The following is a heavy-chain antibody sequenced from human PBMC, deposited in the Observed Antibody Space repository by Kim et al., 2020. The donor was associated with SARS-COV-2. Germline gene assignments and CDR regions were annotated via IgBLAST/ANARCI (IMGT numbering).Heavy chain of an antibody. CDR1: GYTFTSYG. V-gene: IGHV1-18*04. CDR3: ARDRLKSSGRYGFSYYYGMDV. J-gene: IGHJ6*02. D-gene: IGHD6-19*01. Sequence: ASVKVSCKASGYTFTSYGISWVRQAPGQGLEWMGWISAYTGNTNYAQKLQGRVTMTTDTSTSTANMELRSLRSDDTAVYYCARDRLKSSGRYGFSYYYGMDVSGQGTKVTVAS. CDR2: ISAYTGNT.